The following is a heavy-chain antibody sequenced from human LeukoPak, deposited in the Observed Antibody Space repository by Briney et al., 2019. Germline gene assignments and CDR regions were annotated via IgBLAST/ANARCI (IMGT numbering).Heavy chain of an antibody. D-gene: IGHD1-1*01. CDR3: ARGVGTYYFDY. CDR1: GYTLTGYY. V-gene: IGHV1-2*02. CDR2: INPYTGDT. J-gene: IGHJ4*02. Sequence: ASVKVSCKASGYTLTGYYIHWVRQAPGQGLEWMGWINPYTGDTNSAQKFQGRVTMTRDTSISTAYMELSRLTSDDTAVYYCARGVGTYYFDYWGQGTLVTVSS.